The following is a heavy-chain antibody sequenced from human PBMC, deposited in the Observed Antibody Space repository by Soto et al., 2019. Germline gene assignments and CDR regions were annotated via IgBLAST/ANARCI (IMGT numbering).Heavy chain of an antibody. D-gene: IGHD7-27*01. J-gene: IGHJ4*02. Sequence: QVQLQESGPGLVKPSQTLSLTCTVSGGSITSDYSCWSWIRQPPGEGLEWIGHLFDSGTTYTNPSLRSQVAIPLDTSKTPFSLTLSSVTAADTAVYYCARGPSGDKVHYWGQGALVTVSS. CDR2: LFDSGTT. V-gene: IGHV4-30-4*01. CDR1: GGSITSDYSC. CDR3: ARGPSGDKVHY.